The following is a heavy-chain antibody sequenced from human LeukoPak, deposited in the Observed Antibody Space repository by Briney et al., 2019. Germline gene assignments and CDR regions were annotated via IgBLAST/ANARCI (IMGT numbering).Heavy chain of an antibody. Sequence: SETLSLTCSVSGDSISNYYWSWIRQPAGKELEWIGRIYFSGTTNYNPSLKSRLTMSVDTSKNRLSLRLSSVTAADTAVYYCATLRGTTFDYWGQGTLVTVSS. CDR1: GDSISNYY. V-gene: IGHV4-4*07. CDR3: ATLRGTTFDY. D-gene: IGHD1-14*01. J-gene: IGHJ4*02. CDR2: IYFSGTT.